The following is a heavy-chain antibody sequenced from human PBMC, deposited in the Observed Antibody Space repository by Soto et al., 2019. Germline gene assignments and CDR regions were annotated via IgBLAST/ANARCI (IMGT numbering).Heavy chain of an antibody. J-gene: IGHJ6*02. CDR1: GFTFSSYG. CDR3: ARDTARAMVRIYYGMDV. D-gene: IGHD3-10*01. Sequence: QVQLVESGGGVVQPGRSLILSCAASGFTFSSYGMHWVRQAPGKGLEWVAVIGDDGSNKYYADSVKGRFTMSRDNSKNTLYLQMNSLRAEDTAVYYCARDTARAMVRIYYGMDVWGQGTTVTVSS. CDR2: IGDDGSNK. V-gene: IGHV3-33*01.